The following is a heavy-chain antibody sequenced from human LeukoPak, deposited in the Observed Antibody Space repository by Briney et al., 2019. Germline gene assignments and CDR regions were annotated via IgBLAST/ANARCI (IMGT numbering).Heavy chain of an antibody. CDR2: ISFDGSNK. CDR1: GFTFSYYG. CDR3: ARVGTGGWLHNFDY. V-gene: IGHV3-30-3*01. J-gene: IGHJ4*02. D-gene: IGHD6-19*01. Sequence: GGSLRLSCAASGFTFSYYGFHWVRQAPGKGLEWVAAISFDGSNKYYADSVKGRFTISRDNSKNTLSLQMNSLRPEDTAVYYCARVGTGGWLHNFDYWGQGTLVTVSS.